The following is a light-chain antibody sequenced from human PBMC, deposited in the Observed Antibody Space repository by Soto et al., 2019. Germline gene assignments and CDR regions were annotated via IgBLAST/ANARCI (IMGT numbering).Light chain of an antibody. V-gene: IGLV2-11*01. CDR3: CSYARTYTWV. CDR1: SSDVGGYDY. J-gene: IGLJ3*02. Sequence: QSALTQPRSVSGSPGQSVTISCTGTSSDVGGYDYVSWYQQHPGKAPKLIIYDVSKRPSGVPDRLSGSKSANTASLTISGLQAEDEADYYCCSYARTYTWVFGGGTKLNVL. CDR2: DVS.